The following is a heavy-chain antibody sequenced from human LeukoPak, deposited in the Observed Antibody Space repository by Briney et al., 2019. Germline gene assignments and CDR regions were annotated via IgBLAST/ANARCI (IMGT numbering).Heavy chain of an antibody. Sequence: KAGGSLRLSCAASGFTFSDYLMSWLRQSPGKGVEGISYISGSGSAIHYAASVKGRFTISRDNAKNSLYLQMNSLRAEDTAVYYCARDLERGFGDYWGQGTLVTVSS. CDR3: ARDLERGFGDY. J-gene: IGHJ4*02. CDR2: ISGSGSAI. CDR1: GFTFSDYL. D-gene: IGHD3-10*01. V-gene: IGHV3-11*04.